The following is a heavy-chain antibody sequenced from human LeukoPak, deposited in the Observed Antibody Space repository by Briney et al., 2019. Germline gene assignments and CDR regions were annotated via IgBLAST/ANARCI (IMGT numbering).Heavy chain of an antibody. J-gene: IGHJ6*02. CDR1: GFTFSSYA. Sequence: GGSLRLSCAASGFTFSSYAMSWVRQAPGKGLEWVSAISGSGGSTYYADSVKGRFTISRDNSKNTLYLQMNSLRAEDTAVYYCAKDFWSGYYTIGGPYYYYGMDVWGQGTTVAVSS. CDR2: ISGSGGST. CDR3: AKDFWSGYYTIGGPYYYYGMDV. V-gene: IGHV3-23*01. D-gene: IGHD3-3*01.